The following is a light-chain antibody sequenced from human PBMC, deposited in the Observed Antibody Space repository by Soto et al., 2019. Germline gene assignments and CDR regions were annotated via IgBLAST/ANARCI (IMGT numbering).Light chain of an antibody. V-gene: IGLV1-44*01. CDR2: SNS. Sequence: QSVLTQPPSASGTPGQRVTISCSGSSSNIGSNTVHWYQQLPGTAPKLLMYSNSQRPSGVPERSSGSKSGASASLAISGLRSEDEADYYCAAWDDSLSGVVFGGGTKLTVL. J-gene: IGLJ2*01. CDR1: SSNIGSNT. CDR3: AAWDDSLSGVV.